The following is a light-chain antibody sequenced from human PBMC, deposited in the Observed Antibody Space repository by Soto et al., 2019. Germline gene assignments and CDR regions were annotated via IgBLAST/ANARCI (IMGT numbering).Light chain of an antibody. J-gene: IGLJ3*02. CDR3: QTWSTGIRV. Sequence: QPVLTQSPSASASLGASVKLTCTLSSGHSSYAIAWHQQQPEKGPRYLMKLNSDGSHSKGDGIPDRFSGSSSGTERYLTISSLQSEDEADYYCQTWSTGIRVFGRGTKVTVL. CDR2: LNSDGSH. CDR1: SGHSSYA. V-gene: IGLV4-69*01.